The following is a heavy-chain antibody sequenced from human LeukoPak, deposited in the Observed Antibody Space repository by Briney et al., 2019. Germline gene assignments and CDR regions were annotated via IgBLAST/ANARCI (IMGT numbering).Heavy chain of an antibody. CDR2: IIPIFGTA. J-gene: IGHJ4*02. V-gene: IGHV1-69*06. D-gene: IGHD2-15*01. CDR1: GGTFSSYA. CDR3: ARDGDCSGGSCPLDY. Sequence: GASVKVSCMASGGTFSSYAISWVRQAPGQGLEWMGGIIPIFGTASYAQKFQGRVTITADKSTSTAYMELSSLRSEDTAVYYCARDGDCSGGSCPLDYWGQGTLVTVSS.